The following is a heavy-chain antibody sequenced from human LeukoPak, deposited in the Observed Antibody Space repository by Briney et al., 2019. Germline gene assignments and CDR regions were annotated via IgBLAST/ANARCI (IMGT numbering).Heavy chain of an antibody. CDR2: IYPGDSET. Sequence: GESLRISCKGSGYIFSTSWIGWVRQMPGKGLEWMGIIYPGDSETTYSPSFEGQVTISADKSVRTAYLQWSSLKASDTAMYYCARTLTGVFDYWGQGTLVTVSS. V-gene: IGHV5-51*01. J-gene: IGHJ4*02. CDR3: ARTLTGVFDY. CDR1: GYIFSTSW. D-gene: IGHD3-9*01.